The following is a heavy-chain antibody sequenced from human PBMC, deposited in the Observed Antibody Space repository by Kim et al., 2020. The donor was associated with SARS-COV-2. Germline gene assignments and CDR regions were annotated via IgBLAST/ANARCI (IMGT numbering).Heavy chain of an antibody. CDR3: ASDPGTTNYYYGMDG. CDR1: GFNVGDKY. V-gene: IGHV3-53*01. J-gene: IGHJ6*02. Sequence: GGSLRLSCAASGFNVGDKYMNWVRQSPGKGLEWVSVIYGARSTFYADSVKGRFTISRDNPKNTVNLEMNSLRVEDTAVYYCASDPGTTNYYYGMDGWGQG. D-gene: IGHD1-7*01. CDR2: IYGARST.